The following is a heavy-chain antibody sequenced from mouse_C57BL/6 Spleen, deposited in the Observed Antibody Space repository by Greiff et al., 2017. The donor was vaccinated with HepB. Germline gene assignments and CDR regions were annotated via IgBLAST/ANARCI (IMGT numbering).Heavy chain of an antibody. CDR2: IYPRSGNT. CDR3: ARGGSIYYDYGWYFDV. V-gene: IGHV1-81*01. J-gene: IGHJ1*03. Sequence: VKLMESGAELARPGASVKLSCKASGYTFTSYGISWVKQRTGQGLEWIGEIYPRSGNTYYNEKFKGKATLTADKSSSTAYMELRSLTSEDSAVYFCARGGSIYYDYGWYFDVWGTGTTVTVSS. D-gene: IGHD2-4*01. CDR1: GYTFTSYG.